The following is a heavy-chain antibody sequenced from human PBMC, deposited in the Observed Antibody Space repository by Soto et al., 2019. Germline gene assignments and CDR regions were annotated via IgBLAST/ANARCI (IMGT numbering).Heavy chain of an antibody. CDR3: ESAVLYYYMDV. Sequence: QVQLQQWGAGLLKPSETLSLTCAVYGGSFSGYYWSWIRQPPGKGLEWIGEINHSGSTNYNPSLKSRVTISVDTSKNQFALKLSSVTAADTSVYYCESAVLYYYMDVWGKGTTVTVAS. V-gene: IGHV4-34*01. CDR2: INHSGST. D-gene: IGHD4-17*01. CDR1: GGSFSGYY. J-gene: IGHJ6*03.